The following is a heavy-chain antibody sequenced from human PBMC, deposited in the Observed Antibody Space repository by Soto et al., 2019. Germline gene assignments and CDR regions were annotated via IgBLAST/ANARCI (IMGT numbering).Heavy chain of an antibody. CDR3: ANRPSGSYDY. V-gene: IGHV3-30*18. CDR1: GFTFSSYG. D-gene: IGHD1-26*01. J-gene: IGHJ4*02. CDR2: ISYDGSNK. Sequence: QVQLVESGGGVVQPGRSLRLSCAASGFTFSSYGMHWVRQAPGKGLEWVAVISYDGSNKYYADSVKGRFTISRDNSKNTLYLQMNSLRAEDTAVYYCANRPSGSYDYWGQGTLVTVSS.